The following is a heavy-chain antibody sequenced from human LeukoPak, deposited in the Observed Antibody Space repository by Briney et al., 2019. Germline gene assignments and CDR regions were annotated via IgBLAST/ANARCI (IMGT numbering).Heavy chain of an antibody. J-gene: IGHJ4*02. CDR3: ARGIGSYGDSGLPFAY. Sequence: ASVKVSCKASGYSFTGYGIGWVRQAPGQGPEWMGWISAYNGNTKYAQKFQGRVTMTTDTSTSTAYMELRSLRSDDTAVYYCARGIGSYGDSGLPFAYWGQGTLVTVPS. CDR1: GYSFTGYG. CDR2: ISAYNGNT. V-gene: IGHV1-18*01. D-gene: IGHD4-17*01.